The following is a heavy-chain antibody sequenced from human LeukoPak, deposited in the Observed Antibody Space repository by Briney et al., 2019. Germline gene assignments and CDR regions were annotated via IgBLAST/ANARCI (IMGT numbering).Heavy chain of an antibody. J-gene: IGHJ4*02. D-gene: IGHD3-22*01. Sequence: PGGSLRLSCAASGFTFSTYNINWVRQAPGKGLEWVSSISSSGSYIYYADSVKGRFTISRDNAKNSLFLQMNSLRAEDTAVYYCAREYYDGGNSGYYYVELYYFDYWGQGTLVTVSS. CDR2: ISSSGSYI. CDR1: GFTFSTYN. CDR3: AREYYDGGNSGYYYVELYYFDY. V-gene: IGHV3-21*01.